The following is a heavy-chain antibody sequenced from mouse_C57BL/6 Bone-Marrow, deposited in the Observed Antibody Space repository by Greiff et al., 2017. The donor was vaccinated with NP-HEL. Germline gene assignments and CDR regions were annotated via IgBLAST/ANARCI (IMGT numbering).Heavy chain of an antibody. J-gene: IGHJ1*03. D-gene: IGHD1-1*01. CDR3: ARIPYYYGSSPYWYFDV. CDR1: GYTFTSYW. V-gene: IGHV1-55*01. Sequence: VQLQQPGAELVKPGASVKMSCKASGYTFTSYWLTWVKQRPGQGLEWIGDIYPGSGSPNYNEKFKSKATLTVDTSSSTAYMQLSSLTSEDSAVYYCARIPYYYGSSPYWYFDVWGTGTTVTVSS. CDR2: IYPGSGSP.